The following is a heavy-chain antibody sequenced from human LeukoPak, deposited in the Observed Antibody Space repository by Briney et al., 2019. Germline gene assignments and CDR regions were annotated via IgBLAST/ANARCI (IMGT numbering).Heavy chain of an antibody. J-gene: IGHJ4*02. Sequence: PSETLSLTCTVSGGSISSGSYYWSWIRQPAGKGLEWIGRIYTSGSTNYNPSLKSRVTISVDTSKNQFSLKLSSVTAADTAVYYCARISRDGYSYFDYWGQGTLVTVSS. CDR1: GGSISSGSYY. V-gene: IGHV4-61*02. CDR2: IYTSGST. D-gene: IGHD5-24*01. CDR3: ARISRDGYSYFDY.